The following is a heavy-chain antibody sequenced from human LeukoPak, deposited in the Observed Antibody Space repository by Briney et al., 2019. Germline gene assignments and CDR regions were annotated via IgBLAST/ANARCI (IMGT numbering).Heavy chain of an antibody. D-gene: IGHD3-22*01. CDR2: ISYDGSNK. V-gene: IGHV3-30*18. Sequence: GGSLRLSCAASGFTFSSYGMHWVRQAPGKGLEWVAVISYDGSNKYYADSVKGRFTISRDNSKDTLYLQMNSLRAEDTAVYYCAKDYRGYYYDSSGYYTDYWGQGTLVTVSS. J-gene: IGHJ4*02. CDR1: GFTFSSYG. CDR3: AKDYRGYYYDSSGYYTDY.